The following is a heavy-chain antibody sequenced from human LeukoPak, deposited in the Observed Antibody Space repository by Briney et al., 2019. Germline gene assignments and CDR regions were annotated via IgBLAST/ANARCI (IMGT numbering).Heavy chain of an antibody. CDR1: GFTVSSNY. J-gene: IGHJ6*02. CDR2: IYSGGST. CDR3: AREGPGLYYGMDV. V-gene: IGHV3-53*01. Sequence: GGSLRLSCAAFGFTVSSNYMSWVRQAPGKGLEWVSVIYSGGSTYYADSVKGRFTISRDNSKNTLYLQMNSLRAEDTAVYYCAREGPGLYYGMDVWGQGTTVTVSS.